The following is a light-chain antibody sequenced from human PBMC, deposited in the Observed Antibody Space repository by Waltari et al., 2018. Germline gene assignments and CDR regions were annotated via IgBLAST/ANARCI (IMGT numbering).Light chain of an antibody. CDR2: WAS. CDR1: QSRLSSSNSRNF. V-gene: IGKV4-1*01. J-gene: IGKJ1*01. CDR3: QQYYSHKT. Sequence: DIVLTQSPNSRAVSLGERATISCKSRQSRLSSSNSRNFLSWYQQKPGQPPKLLIYWASTRECVVPDRCSGGGSGTDFTLTNSSQQAEDVAVYYYQQYYSHKTFGQGTKVEIK.